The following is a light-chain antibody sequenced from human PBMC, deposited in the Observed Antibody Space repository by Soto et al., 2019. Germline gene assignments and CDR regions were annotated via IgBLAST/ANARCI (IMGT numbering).Light chain of an antibody. CDR3: QVWDSSSDQHYV. CDR2: DDS. V-gene: IGLV3-21*02. CDR1: NIGSKS. J-gene: IGLJ1*01. Sequence: SYELTQPPSVSVAPGQTASITCWGNNIGSKSVHWYQQKPGQAPVLVVYDDSDRPSGIPERFSGSNSGNTATLTISRVEAGDEADYYCQVWDSSSDQHYVFRTVTKVT.